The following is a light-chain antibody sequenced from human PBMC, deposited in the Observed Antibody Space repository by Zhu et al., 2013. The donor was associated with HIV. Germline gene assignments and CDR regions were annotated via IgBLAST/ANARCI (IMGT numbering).Light chain of an antibody. J-gene: IGKJ1*01. Sequence: DIQMTQFPSSVSASVGDSVTITCRASQGITNSLAWFQQRPGKAPKCLIYRTTRLQSGVPSRFVGSISGPDFTLTISSLQPDDFATYYCQQYNSYSTFGQGTKVEVK. V-gene: IGKV1-16*01. CDR1: QGITNS. CDR3: QQYNSYST. CDR2: RTT.